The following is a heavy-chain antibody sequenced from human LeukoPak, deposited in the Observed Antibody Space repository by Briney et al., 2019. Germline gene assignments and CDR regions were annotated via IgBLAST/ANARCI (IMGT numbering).Heavy chain of an antibody. D-gene: IGHD1-14*01. CDR2: IKQDGSEK. CDR3: ARVRRDNWFDP. J-gene: IGHJ5*02. Sequence: GGSLRLSCAASGFTFSSYAMHWVRQAPGKGLEWVANIKQDGSEKYYVDSVKGRFTISRDNAKNSLYLQMNSLRAEDTAVYYCARVRRDNWFDPWGQGTLVTVSS. V-gene: IGHV3-7*01. CDR1: GFTFSSYA.